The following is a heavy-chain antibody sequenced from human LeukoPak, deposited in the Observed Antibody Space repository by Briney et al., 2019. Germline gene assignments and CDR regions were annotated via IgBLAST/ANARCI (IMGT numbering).Heavy chain of an antibody. Sequence: GGSLRLSCAASGFTFSSYAMIWVRQAPGKGLEWVSAISGSGGSTYYADSVKGRFTISRDNSKNTLYLQMNSLRAEDTAVYYCATCITIFGVVDYWGQGTLVTVSS. CDR1: GFTFSSYA. J-gene: IGHJ4*02. D-gene: IGHD3-3*01. CDR2: ISGSGGST. V-gene: IGHV3-23*01. CDR3: ATCITIFGVVDY.